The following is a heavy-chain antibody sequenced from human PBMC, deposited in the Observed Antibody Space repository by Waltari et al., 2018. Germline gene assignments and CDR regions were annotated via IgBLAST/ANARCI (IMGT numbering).Heavy chain of an antibody. CDR1: GGSISSSSYY. J-gene: IGHJ4*02. Sequence: QLQLQESGPGLVKPSETLSLTCTVSGGSISSSSYYWGWIRQPPGKGLEWIGSIYYSGSTYYNPSLKSRVTISVDTSKNQFSLKLSSVTTADTAVYYCARCQYSSSWYGWDYWGQGTLVTVSS. D-gene: IGHD6-13*01. CDR3: ARCQYSSSWYGWDY. V-gene: IGHV4-39*01. CDR2: IYYSGST.